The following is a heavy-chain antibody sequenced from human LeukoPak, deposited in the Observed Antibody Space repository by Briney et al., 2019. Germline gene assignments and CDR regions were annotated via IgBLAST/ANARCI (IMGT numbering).Heavy chain of an antibody. CDR3: ARDLAYYYYGMDV. Sequence: GGSLRLSCAASGFNVTSNYMSWIRQAPGKGLEWVSYISSSGSTIYYADSVKGRFTISRDNAKNSLYLQMNSLRAEDTAVYYCARDLAYYYYGMDVWGQGTTVTVSS. CDR1: GFNVTSNY. V-gene: IGHV3-11*01. J-gene: IGHJ6*02. CDR2: ISSSGSTI.